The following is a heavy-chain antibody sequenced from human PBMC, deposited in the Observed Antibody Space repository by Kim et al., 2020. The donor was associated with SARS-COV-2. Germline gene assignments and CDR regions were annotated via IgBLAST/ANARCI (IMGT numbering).Heavy chain of an antibody. D-gene: IGHD6-13*01. Sequence: SETLSLTCTVSGGSISSRSYYWGWIRQPPGKGLECIGSMFYSGNTYYNPSLKSRVTISVDTSKNQFSLKLSSVTAADTAVYYCARCKIREQLVGGDWFDPWGQGTLVTVSS. V-gene: IGHV4-39*01. CDR1: GGSISSRSYY. J-gene: IGHJ5*02. CDR2: MFYSGNT. CDR3: ARCKIREQLVGGDWFDP.